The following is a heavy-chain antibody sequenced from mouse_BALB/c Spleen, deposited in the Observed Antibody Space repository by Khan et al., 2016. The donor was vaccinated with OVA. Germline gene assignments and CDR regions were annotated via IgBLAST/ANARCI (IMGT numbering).Heavy chain of an antibody. CDR1: AYTFSNYW. J-gene: IGHJ2*01. Sequence: VQLQESGAELMKPGASVMISCKAAAYTFSNYWIEWVKQRPGHGLEWIGEILPGSGSSNYSEKFEGKATFTADTSSNTAYMQLNSLTSEDSAVYYWARNEYYGSPFYCDNWGQGTTLTVSS. CDR3: ARNEYYGSPFYCDN. D-gene: IGHD1-1*01. V-gene: IGHV1-9*01. CDR2: ILPGSGSS.